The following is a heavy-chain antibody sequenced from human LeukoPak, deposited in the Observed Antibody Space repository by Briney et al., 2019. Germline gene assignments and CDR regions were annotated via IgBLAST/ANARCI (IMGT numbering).Heavy chain of an antibody. D-gene: IGHD4-17*01. J-gene: IGHJ5*02. CDR3: ARESPPPYGDYRRGRFDP. CDR1: GGTFSSYA. CDR2: IIPIFGTA. V-gene: IGHV1-69*05. Sequence: GASVKVSCKASGGTFSSYAISWVRQAPGQGLEWMGGIIPIFGTANYAQKFQGRVTITTDESTSTAYMELSSLRSEDTAVYYCARESPPPYGDYRRGRFDPWGQGTLVTVSS.